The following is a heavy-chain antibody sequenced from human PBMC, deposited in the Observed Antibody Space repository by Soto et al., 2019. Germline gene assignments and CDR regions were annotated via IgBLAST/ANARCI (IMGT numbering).Heavy chain of an antibody. CDR2: IIPIFGTA. Sequence: VQLVQSGAEVKKPGSSVKVSCKASGGTFSSYAISWVRQAPGQGLEWMGGIIPIFGTANYAQKFQGRVTITADESTSTAYMELSSLRSEDTAVYYCARERLTYYDFWSGSGGGMDVWGQGTTVTVSS. J-gene: IGHJ6*02. D-gene: IGHD3-3*01. CDR3: ARERLTYYDFWSGSGGGMDV. V-gene: IGHV1-69*01. CDR1: GGTFSSYA.